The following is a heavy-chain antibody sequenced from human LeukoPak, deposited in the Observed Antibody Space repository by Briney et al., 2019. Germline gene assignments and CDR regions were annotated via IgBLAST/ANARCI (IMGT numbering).Heavy chain of an antibody. CDR3: ARGRFWSGYYPQNYYYYMDV. CDR1: GGSFSGYY. Sequence: SETLSLTCAVYGGSFSGYYWSWIRQPPGKGLEWIGEINHSGSTNYNPSLKSRVTISVDTSKNQFSLKLSSVTAADTAVYYCARGRFWSGYYPQNYYYYMDVWGKGTTVTVSS. V-gene: IGHV4-34*01. D-gene: IGHD3-3*01. CDR2: INHSGST. J-gene: IGHJ6*03.